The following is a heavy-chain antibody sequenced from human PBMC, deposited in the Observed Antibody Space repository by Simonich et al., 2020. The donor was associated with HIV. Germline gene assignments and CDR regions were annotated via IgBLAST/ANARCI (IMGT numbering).Heavy chain of an antibody. CDR2: INHSGSP. CDR3: ARREGFWFDP. Sequence: QVQIKRWGAGLLKPSENLFLTWAVYGESFSSYYWTWFRQSPGKGREWIGEINHSGSPNYTPSLDLRVTISIDPSNNQFSLKLRFVTAAYTAVYYCARREGFWFDPWGQGALVLVSS. J-gene: IGHJ5*02. CDR1: GESFSSYY. V-gene: IGHV4-34*01.